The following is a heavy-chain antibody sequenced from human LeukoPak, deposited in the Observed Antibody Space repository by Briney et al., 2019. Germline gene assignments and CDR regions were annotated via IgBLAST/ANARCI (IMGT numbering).Heavy chain of an antibody. CDR1: GGSFSGYY. V-gene: IGHV4-34*01. CDR2: INHSGST. CDR3: ARVGGAVAAHFDY. J-gene: IGHJ4*02. D-gene: IGHD6-19*01. Sequence: SGTLSLTCAVYGGSFSGYYWSWIRQPPGKGLEWIGEINHSGSTNYNPSLKSRVTISVDTSKNQFSLKLSSVTAADTAVYYCARVGGAVAAHFDYWGQGTLVTVSS.